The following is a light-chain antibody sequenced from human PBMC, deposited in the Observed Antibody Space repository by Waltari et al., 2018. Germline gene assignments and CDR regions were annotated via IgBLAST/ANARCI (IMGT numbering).Light chain of an antibody. CDR1: QSVLDSSNNRNY. V-gene: IGKV4-1*01. J-gene: IGKJ1*01. CDR3: QQYSSTPQT. Sequence: DIVMTQSPDSLAVSLGERATINCKSSQSVLDSSNNRNYLAWYQRKPGQPPKVLISWASTREAAVPAPFRGSGSGTACPLTFSRLQAEAVAVYYCQQYSSTPQTFGQGTTVEIE. CDR2: WAS.